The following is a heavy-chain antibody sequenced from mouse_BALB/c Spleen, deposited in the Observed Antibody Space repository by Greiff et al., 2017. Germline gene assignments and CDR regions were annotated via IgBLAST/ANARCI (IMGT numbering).Heavy chain of an antibody. D-gene: IGHD1-1*01. CDR3: ARRYGSSLYYAMDY. Sequence: QVQLKESGAELMKPGASVKISCKATGYTFSSYWIEWVKQRPGHGLEWIGEILPGSGSTNYNEKFKGKATFTADTSSNTAYMQLSSLTSEDSAVYYCARRYGSSLYYAMDYWGQGTSVTVSS. V-gene: IGHV1-9*01. CDR2: ILPGSGST. CDR1: GYTFSSYW. J-gene: IGHJ4*01.